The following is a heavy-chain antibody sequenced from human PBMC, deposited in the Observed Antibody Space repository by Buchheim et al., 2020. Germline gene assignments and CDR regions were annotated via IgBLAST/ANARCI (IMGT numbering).Heavy chain of an antibody. V-gene: IGHV1-46*03. Sequence: QVQLVQSGAEVKKPGASVKVSCKASGYTFTSYYMHWVRQAPGQGLEWMGIINPSGGSTSYAQKFQGRVTMTRDTSTSTVYMELSSLRSEDTAVYYCARDPLYYDFWSGYYNYYYYGMDVWGQGTT. J-gene: IGHJ6*02. CDR3: ARDPLYYDFWSGYYNYYYYGMDV. CDR1: GYTFTSYY. CDR2: INPSGGST. D-gene: IGHD3-3*01.